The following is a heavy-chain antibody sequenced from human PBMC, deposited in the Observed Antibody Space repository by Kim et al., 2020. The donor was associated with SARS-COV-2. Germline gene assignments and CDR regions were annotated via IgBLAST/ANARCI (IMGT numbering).Heavy chain of an antibody. CDR3: ASLTIYSSGWYPIDY. V-gene: IGHV4-61*01. CDR1: GGSVSSGSYY. D-gene: IGHD6-19*01. Sequence: SETLSLTCTVSGGSVSSGSYYWSWVRQPPGKGLEWIGYIYYSGSTNYNPSLKSRVTISVDTSKNQFSLKLSSVTAADTAVYYCASLTIYSSGWYPIDYWGQGTLVTVSS. J-gene: IGHJ4*02. CDR2: IYYSGST.